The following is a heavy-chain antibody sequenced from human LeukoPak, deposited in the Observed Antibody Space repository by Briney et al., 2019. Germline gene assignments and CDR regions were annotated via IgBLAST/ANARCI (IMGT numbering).Heavy chain of an antibody. Sequence: GGSLRLSCAASGFTFSSYGMHWVRQAPGKGLEWVAFIRYDGSNKYYADSVKGRFTISRDNSKNTLYLQMNSLRAEDTAVYYCAGYVGVLAAFDYWGQGTLVTVSS. J-gene: IGHJ4*02. CDR3: AGYVGVLAAFDY. CDR2: IRYDGSNK. D-gene: IGHD2-15*01. V-gene: IGHV3-30*02. CDR1: GFTFSSYG.